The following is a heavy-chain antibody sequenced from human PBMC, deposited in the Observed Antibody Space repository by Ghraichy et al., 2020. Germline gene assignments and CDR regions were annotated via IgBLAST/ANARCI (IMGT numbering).Heavy chain of an antibody. CDR1: GFIFSNYD. Sequence: GGSLRLSCAASGFIFSNYDMNWVRQATGKGLEWVAYISGSSKSIYYADSVKGRFTISRDNAKNALYLQMNNMRGEDTAVYYCARDRGALARLGGMDVWGHGTTVSVSS. J-gene: IGHJ6*02. CDR3: ARDRGALARLGGMDV. CDR2: ISGSSKSI. V-gene: IGHV3-21*01. D-gene: IGHD3-16*01.